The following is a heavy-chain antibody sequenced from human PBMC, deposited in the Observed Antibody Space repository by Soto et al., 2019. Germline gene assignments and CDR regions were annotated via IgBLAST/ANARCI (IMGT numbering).Heavy chain of an antibody. CDR1: GFTFSSYS. V-gene: IGHV3-48*01. Sequence: EVQLVESGGGLVQPGGSLRLSCAASGFTFSSYSMNWVRQAPGKGLEWVSYISSSSSTIYYADSVKGRFTISRDNAKNSLYLQMNSLRAEDTAVYYCARVARWLQPDYGGQGTLVTVSS. CDR3: ARVARWLQPDY. D-gene: IGHD5-12*01. J-gene: IGHJ4*02. CDR2: ISSSSSTI.